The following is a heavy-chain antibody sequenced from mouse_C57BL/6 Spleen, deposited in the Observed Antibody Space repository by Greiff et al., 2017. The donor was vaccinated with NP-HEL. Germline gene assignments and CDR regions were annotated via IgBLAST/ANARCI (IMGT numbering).Heavy chain of an antibody. D-gene: IGHD3-3*01. CDR1: GFTFSSYA. V-gene: IGHV5-4*01. CDR3: ARDRGSWYVDV. J-gene: IGHJ1*03. CDR2: ISDGGSYT. Sequence: EVKLMESGGGLVKPGGSLKLSCAASGFTFSSYAMSWVRQTPEKRLEWVATISDGGSYTYYPDNVKGRFTISRDNAKNNLYLQMSHLKSEDTAMYYCARDRGSWYVDVWGTGTTVTVSS.